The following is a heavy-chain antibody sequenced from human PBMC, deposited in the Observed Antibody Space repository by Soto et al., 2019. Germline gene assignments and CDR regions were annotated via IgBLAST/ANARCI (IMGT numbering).Heavy chain of an antibody. CDR2: INPSGGST. CDR3: ARTHPVDRGAYYYYGMDV. D-gene: IGHD3-9*01. V-gene: IGHV1-46*01. J-gene: IGHJ6*02. CDR1: GYTFTSYY. Sequence: ASVKVSCKASGYTFTSYYMHWVRQAPGQGLEWMGIINPSGGSTSYAQKFQGRVTMTRDTSTSTVYMELSSLRSEDTAVYYCARTHPVDRGAYYYYGMDVWGQGTTVTVSS.